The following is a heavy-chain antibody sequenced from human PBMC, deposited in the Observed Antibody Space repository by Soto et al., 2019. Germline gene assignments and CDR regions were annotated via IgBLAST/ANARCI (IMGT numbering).Heavy chain of an antibody. CDR3: VRTSLVVAAATREDY. V-gene: IGHV3-74*01. D-gene: IGHD2-15*01. Sequence: EVQLVESGGGLVQPGGSLRLSCAASGFTFSSYWMHWVRQAPGNGLVWVSRINSDGSSTSYADSVKGRFTISRDSAKNTLYLQMNSLRAEDTAVYYCVRTSLVVAAATREDYWGQGTLVTVSS. J-gene: IGHJ4*02. CDR2: INSDGSST. CDR1: GFTFSSYW.